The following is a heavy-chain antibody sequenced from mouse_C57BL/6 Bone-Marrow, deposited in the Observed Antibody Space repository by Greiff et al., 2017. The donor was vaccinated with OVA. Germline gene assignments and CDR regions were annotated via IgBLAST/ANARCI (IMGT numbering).Heavy chain of an antibody. V-gene: IGHV2-9-1*01. CDR1: GFSLTSYA. D-gene: IGHD2-2*01. Sequence: VKLMESGPGLVAPSQSLSITCTVSGFSLTSYAISWVRQPPGKGLEWLGIIWTGGGTNYNSALNYRLRISKDNSKSQVFLKRNSLQTDDTARYYCARNDGYDVGFAYWGQGTLVTVSA. CDR2: IWTGGGT. CDR3: ARNDGYDVGFAY. J-gene: IGHJ3*01.